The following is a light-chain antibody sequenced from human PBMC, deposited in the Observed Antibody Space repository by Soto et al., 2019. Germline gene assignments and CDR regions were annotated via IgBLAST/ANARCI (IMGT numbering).Light chain of an antibody. Sequence: DIQVTQHPSSLSASVGDRVTITCRASQGIKNYLAWYQQKPGETPKLLFYAASTLESRIPPRFSGSGSGTDFTLNITNLQPEDVATYYCQRYYNAPFTFGGGTKVEIK. V-gene: IGKV1-27*01. CDR2: AAS. CDR1: QGIKNY. CDR3: QRYYNAPFT. J-gene: IGKJ4*01.